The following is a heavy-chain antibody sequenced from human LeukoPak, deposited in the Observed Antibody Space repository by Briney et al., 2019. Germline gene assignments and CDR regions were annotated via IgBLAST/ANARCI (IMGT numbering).Heavy chain of an antibody. J-gene: IGHJ4*02. CDR1: GYTFTSYD. V-gene: IGHV1-8*01. CDR2: MNPNSGNT. CDR3: ARDERYYYDSSGRSFDY. D-gene: IGHD3-22*01. Sequence: ASVKVSCKASGYTFTSYDINWVRQATGQGLEWMGWMNPNSGNTGYAQKFQGRVTMTRNTSITTAYMELRSLRSDDTAVYYCARDERYYYDSSGRSFDYWGQGTLVTVSS.